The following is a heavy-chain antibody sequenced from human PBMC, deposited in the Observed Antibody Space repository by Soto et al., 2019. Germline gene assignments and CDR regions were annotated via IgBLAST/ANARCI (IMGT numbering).Heavy chain of an antibody. J-gene: IGHJ3*02. CDR3: ARPLVRYYDSSGYPVNDAFDI. D-gene: IGHD3-22*01. Sequence: GESLKISCKGSGYSFTSYWIGGVRQMPGKGLEWMGIIYPGDSDTRYSPSFQGQVTISADKSISTAYLQWSSLKASDTAMYYCARPLVRYYDSSGYPVNDAFDIWGQGTMVTVSS. V-gene: IGHV5-51*01. CDR1: GYSFTSYW. CDR2: IYPGDSDT.